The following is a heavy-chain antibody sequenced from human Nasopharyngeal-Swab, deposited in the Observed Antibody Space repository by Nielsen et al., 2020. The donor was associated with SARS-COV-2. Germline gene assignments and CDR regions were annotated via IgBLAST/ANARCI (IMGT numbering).Heavy chain of an antibody. CDR2: IYHSGST. D-gene: IGHD3-22*01. CDR3: ASPQGSSGHYYMDV. J-gene: IGHJ6*03. Sequence: PGKGLEWIGEIYHSGSTNYNPPLKRRVTISVDKSKNQFSLKLSSVTAADTAVYYCASPQGSSGHYYMDVWGKGTTVTVSS. V-gene: IGHV4-4*02.